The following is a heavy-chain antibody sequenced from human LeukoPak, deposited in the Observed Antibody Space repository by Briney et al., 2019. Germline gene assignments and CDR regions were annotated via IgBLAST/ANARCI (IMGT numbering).Heavy chain of an antibody. V-gene: IGHV4-59*01. CDR2: IYYSGST. Sequence: SETLSLTCTVSGGSISSYYWSWIRQPPGKGLEWIGYIYYSGSTNYNPSLKSRVTLSVDTSKNQFSLKLSSVTAADTAVYYCARDLTEDDAFDIWGQGTMVTVSS. CDR3: ARDLTEDDAFDI. D-gene: IGHD1-14*01. J-gene: IGHJ3*02. CDR1: GGSISSYY.